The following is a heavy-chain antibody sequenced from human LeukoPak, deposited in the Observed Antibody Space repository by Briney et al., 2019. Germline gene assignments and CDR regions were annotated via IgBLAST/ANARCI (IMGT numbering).Heavy chain of an antibody. CDR1: GYSFTSYR. J-gene: IGHJ6*03. CDR3: ARHVRYGDLNYYYYYMDV. D-gene: IGHD4-17*01. V-gene: IGHV5-51*01. Sequence: GESLKISCKGSGYSFTSYRIGWVRQMPGKGLEWMGIIYPGDSDTRYSPSFQGQVTISADKSISTAYLQWSSLKASDTAMYYCARHVRYGDLNYYYYYMDVWGKGTTVTISS. CDR2: IYPGDSDT.